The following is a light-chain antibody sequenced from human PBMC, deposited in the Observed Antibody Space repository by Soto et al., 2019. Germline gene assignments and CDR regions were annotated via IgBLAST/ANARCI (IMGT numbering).Light chain of an antibody. CDR2: GNT. Sequence: QSALTQPPSVSGAPGQGVTISCTGSSSNIGAGYDVHWYLQLPGTAPKLLIYGNTNRPSGVPDRFSGSKSGSSASLAITGLQAEDEADYYCQSHDSSLHASVFGTGTKVTVL. V-gene: IGLV1-40*01. CDR1: SSNIGAGYD. CDR3: QSHDSSLHASV. J-gene: IGLJ1*01.